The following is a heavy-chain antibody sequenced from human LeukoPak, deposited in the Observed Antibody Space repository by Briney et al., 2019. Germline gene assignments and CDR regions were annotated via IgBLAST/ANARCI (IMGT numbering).Heavy chain of an antibody. CDR3: AKDLGYYGSGSYSDN. V-gene: IGHV3-23*01. J-gene: IGHJ4*02. D-gene: IGHD3-10*01. CDR2: ITDSGGST. CDR1: GFTFSSHW. Sequence: GGSLRLSCAASGFTFSSHWMHWVRQVPGKGLEWVSAITDSGGSTYYVDSVKGRFTISRDNSKNTLYLQMNSLRAEDTAVYYCAKDLGYYGSGSYSDNWGQGTLVTVSS.